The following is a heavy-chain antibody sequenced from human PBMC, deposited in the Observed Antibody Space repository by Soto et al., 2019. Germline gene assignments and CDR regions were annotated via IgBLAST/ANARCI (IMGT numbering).Heavy chain of an antibody. D-gene: IGHD3-22*01. CDR2: ISYDGSNK. CDR1: GFTFSSYA. J-gene: IGHJ3*02. CDR3: ARDHYDSSGYYSDAFDI. Sequence: VGSLRLSCAASGFTFSSYAMHWVRQAPGKGLEWVAVISYDGSNKYYADSVKGRFTISRDNSKNTLYLQMNSLRAEDTAVYYCARDHYDSSGYYSDAFDIWGQGTMVTVSS. V-gene: IGHV3-30-3*01.